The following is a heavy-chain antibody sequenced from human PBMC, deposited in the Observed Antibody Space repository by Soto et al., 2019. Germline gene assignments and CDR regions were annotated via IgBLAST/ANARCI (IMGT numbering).Heavy chain of an antibody. Sequence: QLLESGGNLVQPGGSLRLSCATAGFTFSTYTMSWVRQAPGKGPELVAGFYGGGSTSTFYADSVKGRFTISRDNSRNMVFLQMNSLRAEDTAVYYCTKDRHPDGIWSFDCWGQGTRVTVSS. D-gene: IGHD3-3*01. CDR2: FYGGGSTST. CDR1: GFTFSTYT. CDR3: TKDRHPDGIWSFDC. V-gene: IGHV3-23*03. J-gene: IGHJ4*02.